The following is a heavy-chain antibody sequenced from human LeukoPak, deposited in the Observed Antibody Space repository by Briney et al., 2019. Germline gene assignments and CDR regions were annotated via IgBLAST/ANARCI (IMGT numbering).Heavy chain of an antibody. CDR3: ARDRDYWGYGGMDV. CDR2: IAYDGSNE. V-gene: IGHV3-30*03. J-gene: IGHJ6*02. D-gene: IGHD5-12*01. Sequence: GGSLRLFCEPSGFNFNNFSFHWVRQTPGGGLECVAVIAYDGSNEYYADSVKGRFTFYRDNSKSTVYLQMNNVRPEDTAVYFCARDRDYWGYGGMDVWGRGTTVIVSS. CDR1: GFNFNNFS.